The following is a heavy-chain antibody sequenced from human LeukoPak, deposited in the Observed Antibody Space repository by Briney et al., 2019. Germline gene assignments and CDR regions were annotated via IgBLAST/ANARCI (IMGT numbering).Heavy chain of an antibody. CDR1: GYTFTGYY. J-gene: IGHJ5*02. CDR3: ARDPTMRSSSWYKNWSDP. D-gene: IGHD6-13*01. CDR2: INPNSGGT. Sequence: ASVKVSCKASGYTFTGYYMHWVRQAPGQGLEWMGWINPNSGGTNYAQKFQGRVTMTRDTSISTAYMELSRLRSDDTAVYYCARDPTMRSSSWYKNWSDPWGQGTLVTVSS. V-gene: IGHV1-2*02.